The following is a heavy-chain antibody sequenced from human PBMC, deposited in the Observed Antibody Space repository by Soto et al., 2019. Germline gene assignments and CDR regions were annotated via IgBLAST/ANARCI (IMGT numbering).Heavy chain of an antibody. V-gene: IGHV4-4*07. D-gene: IGHD3-3*01. J-gene: IGHJ5*02. CDR2: IYSSGST. CDR3: ARGQRFADWFDP. Sequence: PSETLSLTCTVSGGAISTYYWTWIRQTAGKGLEWIGRIYSSGSTKYNPALQSRVTMSLDTSNNQFSLRLTSVTAADTAVYYCARGQRFADWFDPWGQGTWVTVSS. CDR1: GGAISTYY.